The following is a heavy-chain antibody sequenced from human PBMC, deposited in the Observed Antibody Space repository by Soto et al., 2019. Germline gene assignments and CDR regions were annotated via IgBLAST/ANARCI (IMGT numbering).Heavy chain of an antibody. CDR1: GSTLTELS. J-gene: IGHJ2*01. Sequence: ASVKVSCKVSGSTLTELSFHWVRQAPGKGLEWMGDFDPEDGTANYAQKFQGRVTITADTSANTVYLELSSLRSEDTAVYYCASTKYDSSAYYYWYLGLWGRGTLVTVSS. CDR2: FDPEDGTA. V-gene: IGHV1-24*01. CDR3: ASTKYDSSAYYYWYLGL. D-gene: IGHD3-22*01.